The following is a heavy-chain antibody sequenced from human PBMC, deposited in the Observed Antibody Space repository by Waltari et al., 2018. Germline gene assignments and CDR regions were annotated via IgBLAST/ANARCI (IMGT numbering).Heavy chain of an antibody. CDR1: GFVFSTYD. CDR3: TRGTSYYASGYYHPTKFDY. CDR2: IASVGEK. J-gene: IGHJ4*02. V-gene: IGHV3-13*01. Sequence: EVQLVESGGDVGQPGGSLRLSCAASGFVFSTYDMHWVSQASGKGLEWVENIASVGEKYFPDSVKGRFTISRDNAKNSLYLQMNSLRVGDTAVYYCTRGTSYYASGYYHPTKFDYWGLGTQVTVSS. D-gene: IGHD5-18*01.